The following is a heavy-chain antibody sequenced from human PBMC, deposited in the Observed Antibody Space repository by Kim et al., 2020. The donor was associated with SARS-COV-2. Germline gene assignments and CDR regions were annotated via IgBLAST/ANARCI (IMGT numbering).Heavy chain of an antibody. Sequence: SETLSLTCTVSGDSISNTNYYWAWVRQPPGKGREWSSIIYYTGTSFYKPSLKSRVTISVDTSKNHFSLKVNSVTAADTAVYYCTRETGGSSAASWGQGTL. CDR1: GDSISNTNYY. V-gene: IGHV4-39*02. CDR3: TRETGGSSAAS. D-gene: IGHD6-6*01. J-gene: IGHJ4*02. CDR2: IYYTGTS.